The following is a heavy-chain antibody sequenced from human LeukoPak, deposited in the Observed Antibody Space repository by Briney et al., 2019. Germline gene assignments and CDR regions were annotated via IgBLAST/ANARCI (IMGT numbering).Heavy chain of an antibody. Sequence: SETLSLTCTVSGGSISSYYWSWIRQPAGKGLERIGRIYTSGSTNYNPSLKSRVTMSVDTSKNQFSLKLSSVTAADTAVYYCAREKYYDILTGYDYFDYWGQGTLVTVSS. CDR1: GGSISSYY. CDR2: IYTSGST. V-gene: IGHV4-4*07. J-gene: IGHJ4*02. CDR3: AREKYYDILTGYDYFDY. D-gene: IGHD3-9*01.